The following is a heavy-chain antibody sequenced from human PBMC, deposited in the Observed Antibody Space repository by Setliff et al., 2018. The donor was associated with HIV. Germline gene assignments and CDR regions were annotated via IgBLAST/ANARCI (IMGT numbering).Heavy chain of an antibody. CDR1: GYTFTSYY. Sequence: ASVKVSCKASGYTFTSYYMHWVRQAPGQGLEWMGIINPSGGSTSYAQKFQGRVTITWNTSISTAYMELGSLGFDDTAVYFCARTRSGGSSVYYYYYMDVWGQGTAVTVSS. D-gene: IGHD2-15*01. V-gene: IGHV1-46*01. CDR3: ARTRSGGSSVYYYYYMDV. J-gene: IGHJ6*03. CDR2: INPSGGST.